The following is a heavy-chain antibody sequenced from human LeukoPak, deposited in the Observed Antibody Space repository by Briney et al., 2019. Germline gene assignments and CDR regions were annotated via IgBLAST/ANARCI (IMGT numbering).Heavy chain of an antibody. V-gene: IGHV3-23*01. J-gene: IGHJ4*02. CDR2: ISGSGGST. D-gene: IGHD6-19*01. Sequence: GGSLRLSCAASGFTFSSYATSWDRQAPGKGLEWVSSISGSGGSTYYADSVKGRFTISRGNSKNTLYLQMNSLRAEDTAVYYCAKKAVTGGPPYYFDYWGQGTLVTVSS. CDR1: GFTFSSYA. CDR3: AKKAVTGGPPYYFDY.